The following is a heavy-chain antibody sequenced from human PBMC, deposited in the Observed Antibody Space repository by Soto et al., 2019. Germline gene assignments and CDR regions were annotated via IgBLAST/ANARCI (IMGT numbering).Heavy chain of an antibody. D-gene: IGHD6-13*01. J-gene: IGHJ2*01. V-gene: IGHV4-30-4*01. CDR2: IYYSGST. CDR3: ARTGIAAAGIWYFDL. CDR1: GGSISSGDYY. Sequence: SETLCLTCTVSGGSISSGDYYWSWIRQPPGKGLEWIGYIYYSGSTYYNPSLKSRVTISVDTSKNQFSLKLSSVTAADTAVYYWARTGIAAAGIWYFDLWGRGTLVTVSS.